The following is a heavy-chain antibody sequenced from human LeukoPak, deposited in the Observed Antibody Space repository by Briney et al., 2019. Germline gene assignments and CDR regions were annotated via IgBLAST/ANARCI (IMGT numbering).Heavy chain of an antibody. V-gene: IGHV1-2*06. D-gene: IGHD4-17*01. CDR2: INPNSGGT. J-gene: IGHJ5*02. CDR1: GYTFTGNY. CDR3: ARGSMTTVTINWFDP. Sequence: ASVTVSCKASGYTFTGNYMHWVRQAPGQGLEWMGRINPNSGGTNYAQKFQGRVTMTRDTSISTAYMELSRLRSDDTAVYYCARGSMTTVTINWFDPWGQGTLVTVPS.